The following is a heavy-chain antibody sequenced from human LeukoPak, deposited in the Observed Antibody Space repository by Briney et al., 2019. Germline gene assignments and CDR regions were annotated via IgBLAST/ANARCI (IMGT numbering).Heavy chain of an antibody. D-gene: IGHD3-10*01. J-gene: IGHJ4*02. CDR1: GFTFSSYG. Sequence: GGSLRLSCAASGFTFSSYGLHWFRQAPGKGLQWVASMRSGVSNEYYADSVKGRFTISRDNAKNSLYLQMNSLRAEDTAVYYCARASGYFDYWGQGTLVTVSS. CDR2: MRSGVSNE. CDR3: ARASGYFDY. V-gene: IGHV3-30*02.